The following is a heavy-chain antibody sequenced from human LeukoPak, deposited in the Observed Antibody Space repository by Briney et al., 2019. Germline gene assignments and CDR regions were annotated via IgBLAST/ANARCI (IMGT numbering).Heavy chain of an antibody. CDR3: ARGRGSYLDY. Sequence: SGGSLRLSCAASGFSFSSYDMHWVRQATGKRLEWVSVIGTTGETYYPGSVKGRFTISRENAKNSVYLQMNSLRAGDTAVYYCARGRGSYLDYWGQGTLVTVSS. V-gene: IGHV3-13*01. CDR1: GFSFSSYD. CDR2: IGTTGET. D-gene: IGHD3-10*01. J-gene: IGHJ4*02.